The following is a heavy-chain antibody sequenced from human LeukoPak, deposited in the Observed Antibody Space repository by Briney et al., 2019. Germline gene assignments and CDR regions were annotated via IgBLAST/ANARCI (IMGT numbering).Heavy chain of an antibody. V-gene: IGHV3-23*01. CDR2: ISGSGGST. CDR3: AKRWVVPAAITLNYYYYGMDV. CDR1: GFTFSSYA. D-gene: IGHD2-2*02. J-gene: IGHJ6*02. Sequence: GSLKLSCAASGFTFSSYAMSWVRQAPGKGLEWVSAISGSGGSTYYADSVKGRFTISRDNSMNTLYLQMNSLRAEDTAVYYCAKRWVVPAAITLNYYYYGMDVWGQGTTVTVSS.